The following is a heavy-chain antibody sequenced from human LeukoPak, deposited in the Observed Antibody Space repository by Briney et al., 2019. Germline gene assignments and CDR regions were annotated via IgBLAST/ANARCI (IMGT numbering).Heavy chain of an antibody. Sequence: SETLSLTCTVSGGSISSYYWSWIRQPPGKGLGWMGYIYYSGSTNYNPPLKSRVTISVDTSKNQFTLKLSSVTAADTAIYYCARHPPRGITGTPSAFDYWGQGTLVTVSS. CDR3: ARHPPRGITGTPSAFDY. D-gene: IGHD1-7*01. CDR2: IYYSGST. J-gene: IGHJ4*02. V-gene: IGHV4-59*08. CDR1: GGSISSYY.